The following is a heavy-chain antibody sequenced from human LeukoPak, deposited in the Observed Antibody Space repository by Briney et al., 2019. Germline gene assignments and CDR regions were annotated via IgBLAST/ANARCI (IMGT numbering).Heavy chain of an antibody. D-gene: IGHD1-7*01. CDR3: ARDKGNYDYFDY. CDR1: GGSISSGSYY. V-gene: IGHV4-61*02. CDR2: IYTSGST. J-gene: IGHJ4*02. Sequence: SETLSLTCTVSGGSISSGSYYWSWIRQPAGKGLEWIGRIYTSGSTNYNPSLKSRVTISVDTSKNQFSLKLSSVTAADTAVYYCARDKGNYDYFDYWGQGTLVTVS.